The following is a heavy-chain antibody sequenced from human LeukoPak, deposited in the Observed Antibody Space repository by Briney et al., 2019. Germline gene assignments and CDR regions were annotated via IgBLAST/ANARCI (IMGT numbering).Heavy chain of an antibody. CDR3: AGRDSARNPWAY. CDR1: GFTFTNFW. V-gene: IGHV3-7*01. Sequence: GGSLRLSCAASGFTFTNFWMNWIRRAPGRGLEWVANIRQDGSEQFYVDSVKGRFTISRDNAKNSVYLQMNSLRADDTAVYYCAGRDSARNPWAYWGQGTLVTVST. J-gene: IGHJ4*02. CDR2: IRQDGSEQ. D-gene: IGHD4-11*01.